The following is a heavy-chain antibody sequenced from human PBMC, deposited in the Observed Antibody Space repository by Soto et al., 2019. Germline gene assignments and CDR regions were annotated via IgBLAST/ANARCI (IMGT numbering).Heavy chain of an antibody. CDR3: ARGGVGATSFWSIHTTKDDY. CDR1: GYSFTSYW. V-gene: IGHV5-10-1*03. J-gene: IGHJ4*02. CDR2: IDPSDSYT. Sequence: EVQLVQSGAEVKKPGESLRISCKGSGYSFTSYWISWVRQMPGKGLEWMGRIDPSDSYTNYSPSFHGHVTISADKSISTAYLQWSSLKASDTAMYYCARGGVGATSFWSIHTTKDDYWGQGTLVTVSS. D-gene: IGHD1-26*01.